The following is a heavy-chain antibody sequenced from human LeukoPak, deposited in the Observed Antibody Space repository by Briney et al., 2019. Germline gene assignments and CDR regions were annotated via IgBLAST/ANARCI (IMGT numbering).Heavy chain of an antibody. CDR3: ATDSRRCRYCSGGSSYYYYGMDV. Sequence: ASVKVSCKASGYTFTGYYMHWVRQAPGQGLEWMGWINPNSGGTNYAQKFQGRVTMTEDTSTDTAYMELSSLRSEDTAVYYCATDSRRCRYCSGGSSYYYYGMDVWGQGTTVTVSS. V-gene: IGHV1-2*02. CDR2: INPNSGGT. CDR1: GYTFTGYY. J-gene: IGHJ6*02. D-gene: IGHD2-15*01.